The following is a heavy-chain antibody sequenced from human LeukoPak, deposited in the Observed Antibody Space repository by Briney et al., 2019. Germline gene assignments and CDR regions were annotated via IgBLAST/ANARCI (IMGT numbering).Heavy chain of an antibody. Sequence: SETLSLTCTVSGGSISSGSYYWSWIRQPAGKGLEWIGRIYTSGSTNYNPSLKSRVTISVDTSKNQFSLKLSSVTAADTAVYYCARDPPMVGPTQSRQPDWGQGTLVTVSS. J-gene: IGHJ4*02. V-gene: IGHV4-61*02. D-gene: IGHD1-26*01. CDR2: IYTSGST. CDR3: ARDPPMVGPTQSRQPD. CDR1: GGSISSGSYY.